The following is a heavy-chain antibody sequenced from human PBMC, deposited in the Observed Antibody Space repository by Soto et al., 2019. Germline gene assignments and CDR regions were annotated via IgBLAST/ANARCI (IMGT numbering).Heavy chain of an antibody. V-gene: IGHV4-39*01. D-gene: IGHD1-1*01. CDR2: IYYSGST. J-gene: IGHJ6*02. CDR3: ARQTRQLERRPYYYYYGMDV. CDR1: GGSISSSSYS. Sequence: QLQLQESGPGLVKPSETLSLTCTVSGGSISSSSYSWGWIRQPPGKGLEWIGSIYYSGSTYYNPSLKSRVTISVDTAKNQCSLKLSSVTAADTAGYYCARQTRQLERRPYYYYYGMDVWGQGTTVTVSS.